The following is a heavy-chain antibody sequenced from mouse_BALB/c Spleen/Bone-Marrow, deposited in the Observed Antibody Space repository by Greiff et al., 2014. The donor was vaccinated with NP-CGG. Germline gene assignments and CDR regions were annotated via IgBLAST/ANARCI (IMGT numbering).Heavy chain of an antibody. CDR2: INPYNGGT. V-gene: IGHV1-26*01. CDR1: GYSFTDYT. CDR3: ATYYGSGWYFDV. D-gene: IGHD1-1*01. J-gene: IGHJ1*01. Sequence: EVQLVESGPELVKPGASMKISCKASGYSFTDYTMTWVKQSHGKNLEWIGLINPYNGGTGYNQKFKGKATLTVDKSSSTAYMDLLSLTSEDSAVYYCATYYGSGWYFDVWGAGTTVTVSS.